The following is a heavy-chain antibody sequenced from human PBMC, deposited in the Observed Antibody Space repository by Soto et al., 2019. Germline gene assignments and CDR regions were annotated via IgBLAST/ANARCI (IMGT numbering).Heavy chain of an antibody. V-gene: IGHV3-30*18. J-gene: IGHJ6*02. CDR1: GFTFSSYG. Sequence: GVSLRLSCAASGFTFSSYGMHWVRQAPGKGLEWVAVISYDGSNKYYADSVKGRFTISRDNSKNTLYLQMNSLRAEDTAVYYCAKDSDDDYQYYYYYYGMDVWGQGTTVTVSS. D-gene: IGHD4-17*01. CDR2: ISYDGSNK. CDR3: AKDSDDDYQYYYYYYGMDV.